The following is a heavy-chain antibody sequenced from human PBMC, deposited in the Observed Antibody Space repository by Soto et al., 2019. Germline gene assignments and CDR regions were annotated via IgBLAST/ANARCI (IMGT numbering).Heavy chain of an antibody. CDR3: ARVEKDTAMPDDAFDI. V-gene: IGHV3-30-3*01. CDR1: GFTFSSYA. J-gene: IGHJ3*02. CDR2: ISYDGSNK. D-gene: IGHD5-18*01. Sequence: GGSLRLSCAASGFTFSSYAMHWVRQAPGKGLEWVAVISYDGSNKYYADSVKGRFTISRDNSKNTLYLQMTSLRAEDTAVYYCARVEKDTAMPDDAFDIWGQGTMVTVSS.